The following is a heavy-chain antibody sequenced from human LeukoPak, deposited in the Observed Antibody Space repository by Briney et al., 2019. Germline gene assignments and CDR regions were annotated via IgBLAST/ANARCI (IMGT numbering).Heavy chain of an antibody. CDR1: GFTFRSNW. CDR3: ARDVSDENDGASRIHLDS. V-gene: IGHV3-7*01. Sequence: GGSLRLSCAASGFTFRSNWMTWVRQAPGKGLEWVANIKQDGSEKKYVDSVKGRFTISRDNARNSLFLQMNRLRAEDTAVYYCARDVSDENDGASRIHLDSWGQGTLVYVSS. D-gene: IGHD2-15*01. CDR2: IKQDGSEK. J-gene: IGHJ4*02.